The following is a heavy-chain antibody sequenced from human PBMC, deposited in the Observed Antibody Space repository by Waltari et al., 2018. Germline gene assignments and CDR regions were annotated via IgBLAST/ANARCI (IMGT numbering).Heavy chain of an antibody. V-gene: IGHV4-34*01. CDR1: GGSFSGYY. D-gene: IGHD3-16*02. CDR2: INHSGST. Sequence: QVQLQQWGAGLLKPSETLSLTCAVYGGSFSGYYWSWIRQPPGKGLEWMGEINHSGSTNYNPSLKSRSTITVDTAKSQFSLKLSSVTAADTAVYYCARDRGLRRLSTFEIWGQGTMVTVSS. CDR3: ARDRGLRRLSTFEI. J-gene: IGHJ3*02.